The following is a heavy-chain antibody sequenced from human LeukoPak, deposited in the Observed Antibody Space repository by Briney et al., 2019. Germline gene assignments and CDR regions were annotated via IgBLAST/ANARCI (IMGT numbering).Heavy chain of an antibody. D-gene: IGHD3-16*01. CDR2: ISPSGGIT. V-gene: IGHV3-23*01. J-gene: IGHJ1*01. Sequence: PGGSLRLSCAASGFTFSSHGMNWVRQAPGKGLEWVSGISPSGGITYYTGSVKGRFTISRDNSKNTVSLRMNSLRGDDTAVYYCAKDDAWGRYKDWGQGTLVTVSS. CDR1: GFTFSSHG. CDR3: AKDDAWGRYKD.